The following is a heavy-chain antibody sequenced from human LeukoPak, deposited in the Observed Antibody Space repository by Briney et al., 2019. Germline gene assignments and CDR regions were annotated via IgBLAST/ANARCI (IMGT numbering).Heavy chain of an antibody. J-gene: IGHJ5*02. CDR3: ARDDEYDSTGFYYDRLDP. V-gene: IGHV3-7*01. D-gene: IGHD3-22*01. CDR2: IMRDGSVT. CDR1: GFTFSNYW. Sequence: GGSLRLSCAASGFTFSNYWMNWVRQAPGKGLEWVANIMRDGSVTYYEDSVKGRFTISRDNAKNSLYLEMNSLRAEDTAVYFCARDDEYDSTGFYYDRLDPWGQGTLVTVSS.